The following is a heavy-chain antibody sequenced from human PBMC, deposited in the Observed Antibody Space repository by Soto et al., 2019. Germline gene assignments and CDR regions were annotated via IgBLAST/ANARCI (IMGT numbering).Heavy chain of an antibody. Sequence: EVQLVESGGGLVQPGGSLRLSCAASGFTVSSYYMSWVRQAPGKGLEWVSGIYSGGTTYYADSVKGRFTISRDNYKNTLYLQMNSLRAEDTAVYYCARLYSSGYHYYFDCWGQGTPVTVSS. V-gene: IGHV3-66*04. CDR1: GFTVSSYY. CDR3: ARLYSSGYHYYFDC. CDR2: IYSGGTT. J-gene: IGHJ4*02. D-gene: IGHD3-22*01.